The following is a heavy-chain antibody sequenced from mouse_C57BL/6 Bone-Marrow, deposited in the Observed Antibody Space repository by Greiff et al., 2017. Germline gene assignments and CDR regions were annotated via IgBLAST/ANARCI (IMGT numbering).Heavy chain of an antibody. CDR2: IYWDDDK. D-gene: IGHD1-1*01. V-gene: IGHV8-12*01. Sequence: QVTLKVSGPGLLQSSQTLSLTCSFSGFSLSTSGMGVSWIRQPSGKGLEWLAHIYWDDDKRYNPSLKSRLTISKDTSRNQVFLKITSVDTADTATYYCALSPSYYYGSSYCFDDWGQGTTLTVSS. J-gene: IGHJ2*01. CDR3: ALSPSYYYGSSYCFDD. CDR1: GFSLSTSGMG.